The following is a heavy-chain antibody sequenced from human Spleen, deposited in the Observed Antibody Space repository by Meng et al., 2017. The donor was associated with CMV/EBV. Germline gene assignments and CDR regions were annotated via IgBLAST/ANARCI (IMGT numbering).Heavy chain of an antibody. CDR1: GGSISSSSYY. Sequence: SETLSLTCTVSGGSISSSSYYWGWIRQPPGKGLEWIGYIYYTGSTYYNPSLKSRVTISRDTSENQFSLKLTSVTAADTAVYYCARDMQGAYGSLNWFDPWGQGTLVTVSS. V-gene: IGHV4-39*07. CDR2: IYYTGST. D-gene: IGHD3-10*01. J-gene: IGHJ5*02. CDR3: ARDMQGAYGSLNWFDP.